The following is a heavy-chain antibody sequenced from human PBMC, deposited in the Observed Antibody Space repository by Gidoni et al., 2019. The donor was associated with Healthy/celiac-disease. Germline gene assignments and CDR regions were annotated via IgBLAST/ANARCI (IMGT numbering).Heavy chain of an antibody. CDR2: ISSSGSTI. Sequence: EVQLVESGGGLVQPGGSLRLSCAASGFPFSSYEMNWVRQAPGKGLEWVSYISSSGSTICYADSVKGRFTISRDNAKNSLYLQMNSLRAEDTAVYYCARDGQPELGQYWGQGTLVTVSS. CDR3: ARDGQPELGQY. V-gene: IGHV3-48*03. J-gene: IGHJ4*02. D-gene: IGHD1-1*01. CDR1: GFPFSSYE.